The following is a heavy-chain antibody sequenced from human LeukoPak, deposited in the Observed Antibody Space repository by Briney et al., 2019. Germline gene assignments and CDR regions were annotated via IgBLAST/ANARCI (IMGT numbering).Heavy chain of an antibody. D-gene: IGHD6-13*01. Sequence: ASVKVSCEASGYTFTSYDINWVRQATGQGLEWMGWMNPNSGNTGYAQKFQGRVTMTRNTSISTAYMELSSLRSEDTAVYYCARGRRHLTLGIMIAAARYYYYYMDVWGKGTTVTVSS. CDR3: ARGRRHLTLGIMIAAARYYYYYMDV. CDR2: MNPNSGNT. J-gene: IGHJ6*03. CDR1: GYTFTSYD. V-gene: IGHV1-8*01.